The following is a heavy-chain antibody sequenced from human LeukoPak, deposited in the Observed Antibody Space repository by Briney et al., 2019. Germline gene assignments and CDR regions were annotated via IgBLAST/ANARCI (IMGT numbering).Heavy chain of an antibody. J-gene: IGHJ6*02. CDR3: ARHDCITTACYYFYGMDV. Sequence: SETLSLTCTVSGDSISSYYWSGIRQPAGKGLEWIGRIYSSGRTNYNPSLKSRVTMSVDTSKSQFSLKLSSVTATDTAVYYCARHDCITTACYYFYGMDVWGQGTTVTVSS. V-gene: IGHV4-4*07. D-gene: IGHD3-10*01. CDR1: GDSISSYY. CDR2: IYSSGRT.